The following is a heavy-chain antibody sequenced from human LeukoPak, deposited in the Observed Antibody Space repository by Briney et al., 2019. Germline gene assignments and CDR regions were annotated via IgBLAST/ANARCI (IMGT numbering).Heavy chain of an antibody. V-gene: IGHV3-30*02. J-gene: IGHJ4*02. CDR2: IQYDGSKK. Sequence: QPGGSLRLSCASTVTFNIYGMHWVRQAPGKGLEWVAFIQYDGSKKYYADSVKGRFTISRDNSRNTLSLQMNSLRTEDTAVYYCARDRTAYSYGTLFDYWGQGTLVTVSS. CDR1: TVTFNIYG. CDR3: ARDRTAYSYGTLFDY. D-gene: IGHD5-12*01.